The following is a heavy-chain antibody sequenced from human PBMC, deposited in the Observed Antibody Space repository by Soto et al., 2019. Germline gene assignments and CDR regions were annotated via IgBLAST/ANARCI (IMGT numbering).Heavy chain of an antibody. D-gene: IGHD3-10*01. CDR1: SASINGCSYC. CDR3: ARDKGAQFDWYFDL. Sequence: QVQLQEAGPGLVQPSQTLSLTCSVSSASINGCSYCWIWIRQLPGKGLEWIGYTSYSGTTNYNPSLNRLTTISVDTSKNAFSLRLTSVTAPVTAVNYCARDKGAQFDWYFDLWGRGTLVTVS. CDR2: TSYSGTT. V-gene: IGHV4-31*01. J-gene: IGHJ2*01.